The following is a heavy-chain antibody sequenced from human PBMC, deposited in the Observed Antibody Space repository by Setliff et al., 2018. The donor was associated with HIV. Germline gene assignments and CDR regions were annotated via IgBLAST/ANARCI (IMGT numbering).Heavy chain of an antibody. D-gene: IGHD6-13*01. CDR1: GGSISSGSYY. CDR2: IYTSGST. J-gene: IGHJ4*02. CDR3: ARVARGGHSSRWYYFDY. Sequence: SETLSLTCTVSGGSISSGSYYWSWIRQPAGKGLEWIGRIYTSGSTKYNPSLKSRVTISVDTSKNQFSLKLSSVTAADTAVYYCARVARGGHSSRWYYFDYWGQGTLVTVS. V-gene: IGHV4-61*02.